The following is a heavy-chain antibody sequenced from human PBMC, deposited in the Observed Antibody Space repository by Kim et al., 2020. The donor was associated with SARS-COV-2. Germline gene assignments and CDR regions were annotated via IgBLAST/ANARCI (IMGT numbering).Heavy chain of an antibody. J-gene: IGHJ6*02. CDR2: ISYDGSNK. V-gene: IGHV3-30*18. CDR1: GFTFSSYG. CDR3: AKDLVDYYGSGPLHLGVYYYYGMDV. D-gene: IGHD3-10*01. Sequence: GGSLRLSCAASGFTFSSYGMHWVRQAPGKGLEWVAVISYDGSNKYYADSVKGRFTISRDNSKNTLYLQMNSLRAEDTAVYYCAKDLVDYYGSGPLHLGVYYYYGMDVWGQGTTVTVSS.